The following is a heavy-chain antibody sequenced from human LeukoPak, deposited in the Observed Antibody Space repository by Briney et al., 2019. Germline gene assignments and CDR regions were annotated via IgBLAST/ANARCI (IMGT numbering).Heavy chain of an antibody. D-gene: IGHD3-10*01. J-gene: IGHJ3*01. V-gene: IGHV1-2*02. Sequence: ASVKVSCKASGYTFTGYYIYWVRQAPGQGLEWMGWINPNSGGTNYAQKFQGRVTMTRDTSISTASMELSSLRSDDTALYYCVREGIVRGVILGADFWGQGTMVTVSS. CDR2: INPNSGGT. CDR1: GYTFTGYY. CDR3: VREGIVRGVILGADF.